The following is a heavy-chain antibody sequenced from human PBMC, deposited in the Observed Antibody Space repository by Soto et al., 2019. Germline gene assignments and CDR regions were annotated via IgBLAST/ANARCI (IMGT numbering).Heavy chain of an antibody. CDR1: GGSISSYY. Sequence: PSETLSLTCTVSGGSISSYYWSWIRQPPGKGLEWIGYIYYSGSTNYNPSLKSRVTISVDTSKNQFSLKLSSVTAADTAVYYCARGPRANLSWSDVSHFDYWGQGTLVTVSS. CDR2: IYYSGST. CDR3: ARGPRANLSWSDVSHFDY. V-gene: IGHV4-59*12. J-gene: IGHJ4*02. D-gene: IGHD6-13*01.